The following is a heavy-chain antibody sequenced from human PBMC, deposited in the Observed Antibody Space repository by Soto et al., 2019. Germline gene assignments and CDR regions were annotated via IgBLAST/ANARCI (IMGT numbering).Heavy chain of an antibody. V-gene: IGHV1-69*01. D-gene: IGHD3-22*01. CDR3: ARGSLVIDNWFDP. Sequence: QVQLVQSGAEVRKPGSSVRVSCKASGGSFNRHTISWVRQAPGQGLEWMGGTIPIFGTANYAQKFQGRVTITADESTSTAYMELSSLRSEDTAVYYCARGSLVIDNWFDPWGQGTLVTVSS. CDR2: TIPIFGTA. CDR1: GGSFNRHT. J-gene: IGHJ5*02.